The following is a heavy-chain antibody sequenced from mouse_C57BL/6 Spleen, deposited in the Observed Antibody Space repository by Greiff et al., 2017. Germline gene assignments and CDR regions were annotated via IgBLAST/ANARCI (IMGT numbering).Heavy chain of an antibody. V-gene: IGHV1-61*01. CDR1: GYTFTSYW. CDR3: AREDDGYYGFDY. D-gene: IGHD2-3*01. CDR2: IYPSDSET. J-gene: IGHJ2*01. Sequence: QVQLKQPGAELVRPGSSVKLSCKASGYTFTSYWMDWVKQRPGQGLEWIGNIYPSDSETHYNQKFKDKATLTVDKSSSTAYMQLSSLTSEDSAVYYCAREDDGYYGFDYWGQGTTLTVSS.